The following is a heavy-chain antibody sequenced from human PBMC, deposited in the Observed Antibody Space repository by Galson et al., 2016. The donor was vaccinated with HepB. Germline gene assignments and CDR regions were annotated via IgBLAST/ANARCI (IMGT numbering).Heavy chain of an antibody. J-gene: IGHJ5*02. D-gene: IGHD6-13*01. Sequence: SETLSLTCTVSGASISDYYWSWIRQPPGKGLESIGYIYSSRGTNYNPSLKSRVTISLDTSKNQFSLRLTSVTAADTAVYYCASAFSSNWYPNYFDPWGQGALVTVSS. CDR2: IYSSRGT. CDR1: GASISDYY. CDR3: ASAFSSNWYPNYFDP. V-gene: IGHV4-59*01.